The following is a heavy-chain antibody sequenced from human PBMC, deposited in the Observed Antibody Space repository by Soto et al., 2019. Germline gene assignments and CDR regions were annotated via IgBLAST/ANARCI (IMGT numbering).Heavy chain of an antibody. CDR3: AKDGVNYASLSPVDY. Sequence: QIHLVESGGGVVQPGRSLRLSCASSGFNFRTFTMHWVRQAPGKGLERVAGISYDGINAYYADSVKGRFAISRDNSKNTVSLQINSLRPADTAAYYCAKDGVNYASLSPVDYWGQGTLVTVSS. J-gene: IGHJ4*02. CDR1: GFNFRTFT. CDR2: ISYDGINA. D-gene: IGHD2-2*01. V-gene: IGHV3-30*09.